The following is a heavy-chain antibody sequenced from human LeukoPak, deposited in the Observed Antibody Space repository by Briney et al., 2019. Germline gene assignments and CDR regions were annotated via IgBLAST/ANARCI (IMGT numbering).Heavy chain of an antibody. J-gene: IGHJ6*02. D-gene: IGHD2-21*02. CDR3: ARDKRLGMVTGMDV. CDR2: IYYSGST. Sequence: SETLSLTCTVSGGSISSSSYYWGWIRQPPGKGLEWIGSIYYSGSTNYNPSLKSRVTISVDTSKNQFSLKLSSVTAADTAVYYCARDKRLGMVTGMDVWGQGTTVTVSS. V-gene: IGHV4-39*07. CDR1: GGSISSSSYY.